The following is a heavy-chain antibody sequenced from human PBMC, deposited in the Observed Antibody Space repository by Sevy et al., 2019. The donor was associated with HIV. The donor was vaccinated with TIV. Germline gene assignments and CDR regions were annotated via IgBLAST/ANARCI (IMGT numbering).Heavy chain of an antibody. D-gene: IGHD2-2*01. V-gene: IGHV3-15*01. J-gene: IGHJ3*02. CDR1: GFTFSNAW. CDR2: IKSKTDGGTT. CDR3: TTDRVGYCSSTSCYSSDAFDI. Sequence: GGSLRLSCAASGFTFSNAWMSWVRQAPGKGLEWVGRIKSKTDGGTTDYAAPVKGRFTISRDDSKNTLYLQMNSLKTEDTDVYYCTTDRVGYCSSTSCYSSDAFDIWGQGTMVTVSS.